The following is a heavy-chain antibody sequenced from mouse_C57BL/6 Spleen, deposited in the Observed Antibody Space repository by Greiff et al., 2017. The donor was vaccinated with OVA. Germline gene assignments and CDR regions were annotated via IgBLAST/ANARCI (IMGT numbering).Heavy chain of an antibody. J-gene: IGHJ2*01. V-gene: IGHV5-6*01. Sequence: EVQRVESGGDLVKPGGSLKLSCAASGFTFSSYGMSWVRQTPDKRLEWVATISSGGSYTYYPDSVKGRFTISRDNAKNTLYLQMSSLKSEDTAMYYCARHRTGTSSFDYWGQGTTLTVSS. CDR3: ARHRTGTSSFDY. CDR2: ISSGGSYT. D-gene: IGHD4-1*01. CDR1: GFTFSSYG.